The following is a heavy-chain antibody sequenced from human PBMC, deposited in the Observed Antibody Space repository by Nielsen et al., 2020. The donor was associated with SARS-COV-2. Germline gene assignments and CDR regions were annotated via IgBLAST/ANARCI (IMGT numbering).Heavy chain of an antibody. CDR1: GGSISSYY. J-gene: IGHJ3*02. V-gene: IGHV4-59*01. CDR2: IYYSGST. Sequence: SETLSLTCTVSGGSISSYYWSWIRQPPGKGLEWIGCIYYSGSTNYNPSLKSRVTISVDTSKNQFSLKLSSVTAADTAVYYCARGDKGGGGRDGYNFAFDIWGQGTMVTVSS. D-gene: IGHD5-24*01. CDR3: ARGDKGGGGRDGYNFAFDI.